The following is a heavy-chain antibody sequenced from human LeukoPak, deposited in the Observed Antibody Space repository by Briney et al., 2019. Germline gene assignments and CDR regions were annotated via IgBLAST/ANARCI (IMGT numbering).Heavy chain of an antibody. Sequence: GGTLRLSCAASGFTFSNYGMHWVRQAPGKGLEWVAFIPYDGSNEYYADSVKGRFTISRDNSKNTLYLEMNSLRAEDTAMYYCAKDRGIAAAYYFMDVWGKGTTLAVS. CDR3: AKDRGIAAAYYFMDV. CDR2: IPYDGSNE. CDR1: GFTFSNYG. V-gene: IGHV3-30*02. J-gene: IGHJ6*03. D-gene: IGHD6-13*01.